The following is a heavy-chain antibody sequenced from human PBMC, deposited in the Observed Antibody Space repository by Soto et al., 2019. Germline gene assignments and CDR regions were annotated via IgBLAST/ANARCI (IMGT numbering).Heavy chain of an antibody. CDR2: IIPLLGSP. D-gene: IGHD2-2*01. CDR3: ARESSSPNYYYYGMDV. CDR1: GGTFSSYA. V-gene: IGHV1-69*01. J-gene: IGHJ6*02. Sequence: QVQLVQSGAEVKKPGSSVKVSCRASGGTFSSYAVSWVRQAPGQGLEWVGVIIPLLGSPKYAQQFQGRVTITADDSATTAYMELTGLRSDDTAVYYCARESSSPNYYYYGMDVWGQGTTVTVSS.